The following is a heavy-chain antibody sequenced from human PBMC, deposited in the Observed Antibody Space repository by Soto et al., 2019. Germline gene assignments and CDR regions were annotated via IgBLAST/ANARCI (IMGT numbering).Heavy chain of an antibody. V-gene: IGHV1-69*13. Sequence: ASVKVSCKASGGTFSSYAISWVRQAPGQGLEWMGGIIPIFGTANYAQKFQGRVTITADESTSTAYMELSSLRSEDTAVYYCARGRMVRGVITNYYYYGMDVWGQGTTVTVSS. J-gene: IGHJ6*02. CDR2: IIPIFGTA. D-gene: IGHD3-10*01. CDR3: ARGRMVRGVITNYYYYGMDV. CDR1: GGTFSSYA.